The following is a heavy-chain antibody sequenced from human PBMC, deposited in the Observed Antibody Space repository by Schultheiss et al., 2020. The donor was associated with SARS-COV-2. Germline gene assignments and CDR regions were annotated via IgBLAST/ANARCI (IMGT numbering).Heavy chain of an antibody. D-gene: IGHD5-18*01. CDR1: GGTFSSYA. Sequence: SVKVSCKASGGTFSSYAISWVRQAPGQGVEWMGGIIPIFGTANYAQKFQGRVTITADESTSTAYMELKSLRSEDTAVYYCARGGHSYSYFWFDPWGQGTLVTVSS. V-gene: IGHV1-69*13. CDR3: ARGGHSYSYFWFDP. CDR2: IIPIFGTA. J-gene: IGHJ5*02.